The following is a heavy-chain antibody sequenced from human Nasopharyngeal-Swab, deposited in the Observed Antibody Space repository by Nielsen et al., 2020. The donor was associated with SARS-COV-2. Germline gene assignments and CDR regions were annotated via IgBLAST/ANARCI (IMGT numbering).Heavy chain of an antibody. J-gene: IGHJ5*02. CDR2: FKYGGSS. Sequence: SETLSLTCAVFGGSFSNYYWTWIRQPPGKELEWIGEFKYGGSSNYNPSLKSRVTTSLDTSKNQFSLELSSVTAADTAVYYCARGAPSSYWFDPWGQGTLVTVSS. CDR3: ARGAPSSYWFDP. V-gene: IGHV4-34*01. CDR1: GGSFSNYY.